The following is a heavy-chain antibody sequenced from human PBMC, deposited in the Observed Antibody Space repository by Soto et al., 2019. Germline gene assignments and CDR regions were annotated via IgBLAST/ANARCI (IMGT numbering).Heavy chain of an antibody. J-gene: IGHJ4*02. CDR3: AAKLYSSGGGH. Sequence: QMQLVQSGPEVKKPGTSVKVSCKASGFTFSSSAMQWVRQARGQRLEWIGGIVVGSGHTNYAQKFQERVTITRDMSTTTAYMELSSLRFEDTAVYYCAAKLYSSGGGHWGQGTLVTVSS. D-gene: IGHD6-19*01. V-gene: IGHV1-58*02. CDR2: IVVGSGHT. CDR1: GFTFSSSA.